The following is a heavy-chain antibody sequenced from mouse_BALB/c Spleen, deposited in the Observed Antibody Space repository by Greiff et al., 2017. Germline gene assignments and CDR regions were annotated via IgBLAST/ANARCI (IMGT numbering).Heavy chain of an antibody. CDR3: ARDREYGNYVMDY. J-gene: IGHJ4*01. D-gene: IGHD2-10*02. V-gene: IGHV5-4*02. Sequence: EVQLVESGGGLVKPGGSLKLSCAASGFTFSDYYMYWVRQTPEKRLEWVATISDGGSYTYYPDSVKGRFTISRDNAKNNLYLQMSSLKSEDTAMYYCARDREYGNYVMDYWGQGTSVTVSS. CDR1: GFTFSDYY. CDR2: ISDGGSYT.